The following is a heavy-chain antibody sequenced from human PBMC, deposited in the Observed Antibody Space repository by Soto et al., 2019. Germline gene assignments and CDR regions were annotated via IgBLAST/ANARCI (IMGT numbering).Heavy chain of an antibody. V-gene: IGHV4-31*03. CDR2: ISNAGNT. Sequence: QVQLQEAGPGVVKPSQTLSLTCSVSGDSVTSGASNGNWIRQRPGKGLEFIGYISNAGNTFYNPSLKSRVAMSDDTSTSRISLKMSSVTAADTAVYYFALLMAGSFYFEHWGPGTPVTVSS. D-gene: IGHD6-19*01. CDR1: GDSVTSGASN. J-gene: IGHJ4*02. CDR3: ALLMAGSFYFEH.